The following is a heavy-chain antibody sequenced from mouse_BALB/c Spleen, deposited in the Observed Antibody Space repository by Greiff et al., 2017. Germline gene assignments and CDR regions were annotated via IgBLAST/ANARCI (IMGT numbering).Heavy chain of an antibody. CDR2: INPSSGYT. CDR3: ARSYYGSSYEDY. V-gene: IGHV1-4*01. D-gene: IGHD1-1*01. Sequence: QVQLKESGAELARPGASVKMSCKASGYTFTSYTMHWVKQRPGQGLEWIGYINPSSGYTNYNQKFKDKATLTADKSSSTAYMQLSSLTSEDSAVYYCARSYYGSSYEDYWGQGTTLTVSS. J-gene: IGHJ2*01. CDR1: GYTFTSYT.